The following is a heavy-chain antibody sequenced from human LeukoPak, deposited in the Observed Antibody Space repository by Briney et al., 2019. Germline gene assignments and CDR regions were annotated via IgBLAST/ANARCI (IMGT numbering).Heavy chain of an antibody. D-gene: IGHD3-22*01. CDR2: IHHDGSNK. V-gene: IGHV3-30*02. CDR3: AKLYYYDSSGYPDFDY. Sequence: GGSLRLSCAASGFTFSSYGMHWVRQAPGKGLAWVTFIHHDGSNKYYADSVKGRFTISRDNSKNTLYLQMNSLRAEDTAVYYCAKLYYYDSSGYPDFDYWGQGTLVTVSS. CDR1: GFTFSSYG. J-gene: IGHJ4*02.